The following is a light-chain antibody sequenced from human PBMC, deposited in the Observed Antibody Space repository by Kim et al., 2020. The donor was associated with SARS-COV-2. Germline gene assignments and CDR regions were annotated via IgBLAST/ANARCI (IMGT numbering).Light chain of an antibody. CDR3: QQCKGAPWT. CDR1: QGISNY. J-gene: IGKJ1*01. Sequence: ASVGDRVAITCRASQGISNYLAWYQQKPGKVPQLLIYAASALRSGVPSRFSGSGSGTDFTLTITSLQPEDVAVYYCQQCKGAPWTFGHGTKVDIK. V-gene: IGKV1-27*01. CDR2: AAS.